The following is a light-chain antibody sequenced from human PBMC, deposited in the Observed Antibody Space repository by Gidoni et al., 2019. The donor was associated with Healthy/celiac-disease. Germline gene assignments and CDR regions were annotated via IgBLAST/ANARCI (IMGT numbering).Light chain of an antibody. J-gene: IGKJ3*01. V-gene: IGKV1-33*01. CDR1: QDISNY. Sequence: DIQMTQPPSSLSASVGDRVTITCQASQDISNYLNWYQQKPGKAPKLLIYDASNLETGVPSRFSGSGSGTDFTFTISSLQPEDIATYYCQQYDKSAEFTFGPGTKVDIK. CDR2: DAS. CDR3: QQYDKSAEFT.